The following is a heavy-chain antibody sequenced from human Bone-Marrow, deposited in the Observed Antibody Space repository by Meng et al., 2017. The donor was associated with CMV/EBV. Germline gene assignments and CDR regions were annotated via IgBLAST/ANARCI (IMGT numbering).Heavy chain of an antibody. D-gene: IGHD6-19*01. CDR3: VRSSGWSLFDY. Sequence: QVQLLQSGAEMKKPGASVKVSCTTCGFTFSDYYIHWVRQAPGQGLEWMGWVNSKNEATNYARKFQGRVSMTRDTSISTAHMELSRLMSDDTAVYYCVRSSGWSLFDYWGQGTLVTASS. CDR1: GFTFSDYY. V-gene: IGHV1-2*02. CDR2: VNSKNEAT. J-gene: IGHJ4*02.